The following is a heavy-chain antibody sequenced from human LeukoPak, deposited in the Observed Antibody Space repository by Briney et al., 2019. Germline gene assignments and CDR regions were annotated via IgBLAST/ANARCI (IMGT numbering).Heavy chain of an antibody. Sequence: SVKVSCKASGGTFSSYAISWVRQAPGQGLEWMGRIIPIFGTANYAQKFQGRVTITTDGPTSTAYMELSSLRSEDTAVYYCASSSPYGDYGKDDYWGQGTLVTVSS. J-gene: IGHJ4*02. CDR2: IIPIFGTA. CDR3: ASSSPYGDYGKDDY. V-gene: IGHV1-69*05. D-gene: IGHD4-17*01. CDR1: GGTFSSYA.